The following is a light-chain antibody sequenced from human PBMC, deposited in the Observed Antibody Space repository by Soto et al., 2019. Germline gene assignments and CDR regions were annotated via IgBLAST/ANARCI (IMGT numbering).Light chain of an antibody. V-gene: IGKV3-15*01. CDR3: QQYNNWWT. Sequence: EILMTQSPATLSVSPGERATLSCRASQSVDSNLAWYQQKPGQAPRLLIYGASTRATGISARFSCSGSGTEFTLTISSLQSEDFGVYYCQQYNNWWTFGQGTKVDIK. CDR1: QSVDSN. J-gene: IGKJ1*01. CDR2: GAS.